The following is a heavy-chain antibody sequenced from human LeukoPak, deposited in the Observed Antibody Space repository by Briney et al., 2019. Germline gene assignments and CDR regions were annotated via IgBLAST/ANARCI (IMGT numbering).Heavy chain of an antibody. J-gene: IGHJ5*02. D-gene: IGHD6-13*01. CDR2: INPSGGST. CDR3: AREGAAAGMRLGNWFDP. Sequence: GASVKVSCKAAGYTFTSYYMHWVQQAPGQGLEWMGIINPSGGSTSYAQKFQGRVTMTRDMSTSTVYMELSSLRSEDTAVYYCAREGAAAGMRLGNWFDPWGQGTLVTVSS. V-gene: IGHV1-46*01. CDR1: GYTFTSYY.